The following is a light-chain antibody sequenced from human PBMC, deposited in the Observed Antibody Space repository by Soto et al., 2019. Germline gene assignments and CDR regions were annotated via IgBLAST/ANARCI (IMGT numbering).Light chain of an antibody. V-gene: IGKV1-39*01. CDR1: QSISSF. Sequence: DIQMTQSPSSLSASVGDRVTIACRASQSISSFLSWYQQKPGKAPKLLIYAPSSLQSGVPSRFSGSGSGTDFTLTISSLKPEDCATYACPQRYSTPRTFGQGNKLEIK. CDR2: APS. J-gene: IGKJ2*01. CDR3: PQRYSTPRT.